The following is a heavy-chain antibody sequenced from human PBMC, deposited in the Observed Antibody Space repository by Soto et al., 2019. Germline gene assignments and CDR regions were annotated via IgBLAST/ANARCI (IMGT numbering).Heavy chain of an antibody. Sequence: ASVKVSCKASGYTFTSYGISWVRQAPGQGLEWMGWISAYNGNTNYAQKLQGRVTMTTDTSTSTAYMELRSLRSDDTAVYYCARDKRQWSDSSGYLTSLYYYGMDVWGQGTTVTVS. CDR1: GYTFTSYG. CDR3: ARDKRQWSDSSGYLTSLYYYGMDV. J-gene: IGHJ6*02. CDR2: ISAYNGNT. D-gene: IGHD3-22*01. V-gene: IGHV1-18*04.